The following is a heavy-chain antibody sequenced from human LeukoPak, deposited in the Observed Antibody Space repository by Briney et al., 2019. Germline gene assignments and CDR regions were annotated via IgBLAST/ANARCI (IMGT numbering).Heavy chain of an antibody. J-gene: IGHJ4*02. CDR1: GGSISSYS. V-gene: IGHV4-59*08. CDR3: ASNYYGSGSLDY. Sequence: KSSETLSVTCTVSGGSISSYSWSWLRQPPGKGLEWLGYIYYSGSTNYNPSLKSRVTISVDTSKNQFSLKLSSVTAADTAVYYCASNYYGSGSLDYWGQGTLVTVSS. D-gene: IGHD3-10*01. CDR2: IYYSGST.